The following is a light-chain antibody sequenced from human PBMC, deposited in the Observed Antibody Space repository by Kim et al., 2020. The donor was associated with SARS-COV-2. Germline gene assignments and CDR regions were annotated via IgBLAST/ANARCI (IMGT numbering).Light chain of an antibody. V-gene: IGLV3-1*01. Sequence: VSVSPGQTASITCSGDKLGDKYACWYQKKPGQSPVLVIYQDSKRPSGIPGRFSGSNSGNTATLTISGTQAMDEADYYCQAWDSSVVFGGGTQLTVL. CDR3: QAWDSSVV. J-gene: IGLJ2*01. CDR1: KLGDKY. CDR2: QDS.